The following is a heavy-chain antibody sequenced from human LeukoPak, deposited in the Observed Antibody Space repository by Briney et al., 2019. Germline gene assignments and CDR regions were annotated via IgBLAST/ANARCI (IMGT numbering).Heavy chain of an antibody. J-gene: IGHJ6*03. CDR2: IRYDGSNK. D-gene: IGHD3-10*01. Sequence: PGGSLRLSCAASGFTFSSYGMHWVRQAPGKGLEWVAFIRYDGSNKYYADSVKGRFTISRDNSKNTLYLQMNSLRAEDTAVYYCARGSMVRGVPYYYYYMDVWGKGTTVTISS. V-gene: IGHV3-30*02. CDR3: ARGSMVRGVPYYYYYMDV. CDR1: GFTFSSYG.